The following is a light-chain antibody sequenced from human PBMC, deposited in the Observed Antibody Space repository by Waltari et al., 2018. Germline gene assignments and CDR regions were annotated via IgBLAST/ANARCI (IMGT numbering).Light chain of an antibody. Sequence: DIQMSQSPPTPSTSVGDRVTTTCRASEKVISWLAWYQVKQGKAPKLLIQEASNLESGVPARFSGSGSGTEFSLTISSLQADDFAAYYCQQYRINPWTFGQGTKVEI. J-gene: IGKJ1*01. V-gene: IGKV1-5*03. CDR2: EAS. CDR3: QQYRINPWT. CDR1: EKVISW.